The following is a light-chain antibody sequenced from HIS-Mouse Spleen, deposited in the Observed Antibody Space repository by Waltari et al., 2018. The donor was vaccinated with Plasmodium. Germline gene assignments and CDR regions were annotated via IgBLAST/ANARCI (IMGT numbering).Light chain of an antibody. CDR2: EDS. Sequence: SYELTQPPSVSVSPGQTARITCSGDAFPKISAYWYQQKSGQAPVLVIYEDSKRPSGIPERFSGSSSGTMATLTISGAQVEDEADYYCYSTDSSGNHRVFGGGTKLTVL. J-gene: IGLJ3*02. V-gene: IGLV3-10*01. CDR1: AFPKIS. CDR3: YSTDSSGNHRV.